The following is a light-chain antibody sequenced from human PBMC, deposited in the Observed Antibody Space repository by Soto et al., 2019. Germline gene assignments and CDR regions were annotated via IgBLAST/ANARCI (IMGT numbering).Light chain of an antibody. CDR1: SSNVGSYKL. CDR2: EVN. CDR3: CSSGGSPTYV. V-gene: IGLV2-23*02. J-gene: IGLJ1*01. Sequence: QSALTQPASVSGSPGQSITISCTGTSSNVGSYKLVSWYQQHPGKAPKLMIFEVNKRPSGVSNCFSGSKSRNTASLTISGLKVEDEADYYCCSSGGSPTYVFGTGTKVTVL.